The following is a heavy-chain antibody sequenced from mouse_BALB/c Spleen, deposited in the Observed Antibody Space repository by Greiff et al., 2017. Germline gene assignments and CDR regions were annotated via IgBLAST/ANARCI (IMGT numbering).Heavy chain of an antibody. CDR2: ISSGGST. CDR1: GFTFSSYA. Sequence: EVKLMESGGGLVKPGGSLKLSCAASGFTFSSYAMSWVRQTPEKRLEWVASISSGGSTYYPDSVKGRFTISRDNARNILYLQMSSLRSEDTAMYYCAREDYYDDEYFDVWGAGTTVTVSS. CDR3: AREDYYDDEYFDV. J-gene: IGHJ1*01. V-gene: IGHV5-6-5*01. D-gene: IGHD2-4*01.